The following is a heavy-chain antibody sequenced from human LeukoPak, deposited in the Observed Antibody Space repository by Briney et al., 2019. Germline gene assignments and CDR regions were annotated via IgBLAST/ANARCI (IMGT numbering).Heavy chain of an antibody. CDR3: AKWKYSNSGIDDY. J-gene: IGHJ4*02. D-gene: IGHD6-6*01. CDR1: GFTFSSYA. Sequence: PGGSLRLSCAASGFTFSSYAMSWVRQVSGKGLEWVSVISGSGDNTYYADSVKGRFTISRDSSKNMLYLQMNSLRAEDTAVYYCAKWKYSNSGIDDYWGQGTLVTVSS. CDR2: ISGSGDNT. V-gene: IGHV3-23*01.